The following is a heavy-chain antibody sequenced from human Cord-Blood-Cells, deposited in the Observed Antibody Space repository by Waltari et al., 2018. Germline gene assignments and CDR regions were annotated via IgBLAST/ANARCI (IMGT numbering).Heavy chain of an antibody. CDR2: LYWNDDK. D-gene: IGHD5-18*01. J-gene: IGHJ3*02. CDR1: GFSPRTRGVG. V-gene: IGHV2-5*01. CDR3: AHSERSGYSYGYAVDI. Sequence: QITLKESGPTLVKPTQTLTLTCTFPGFSPRTRGVGVGWIRQPPGKALEGLALLYWNDDKRSCPALKSRLTINKDTSKNQGVRTRTNMDPVDTATYYCAHSERSGYSYGYAVDIWGQGTMVTVSS.